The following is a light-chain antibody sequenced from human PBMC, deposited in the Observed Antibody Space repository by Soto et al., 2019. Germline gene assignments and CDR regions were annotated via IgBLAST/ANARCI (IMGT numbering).Light chain of an antibody. CDR1: QDISNY. Sequence: DIQMTQSPSSLSASVGDRVTITCQAIQDISNYLNWYQQKPGKAPKLLIYDASTLETAVPSRFSGTGSGTDFTFTISSLHPEDIATYYCQQYDSLPSFGQGNNLEI. CDR3: QQYDSLPS. V-gene: IGKV1-33*01. J-gene: IGKJ2*01. CDR2: DAS.